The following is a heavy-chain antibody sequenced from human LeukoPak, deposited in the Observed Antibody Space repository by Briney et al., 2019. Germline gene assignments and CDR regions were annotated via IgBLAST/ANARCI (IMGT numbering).Heavy chain of an antibody. CDR2: MNPNSGNT. CDR3: ALYQSSYNDYEGAFDI. D-gene: IGHD4-17*01. Sequence: ASVKVSCKASGYTFTSYDINWVRQATGQGLEWMGWMNPNSGNTGYAQKFQGRVTMTRDTSISTAYMELSSLRSDDTAVYYCALYQSSYNDYEGAFDIWGQGTMVTVSS. CDR1: GYTFTSYD. J-gene: IGHJ3*02. V-gene: IGHV1-8*01.